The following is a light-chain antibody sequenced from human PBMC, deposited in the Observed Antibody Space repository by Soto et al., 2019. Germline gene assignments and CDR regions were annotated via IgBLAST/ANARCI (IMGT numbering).Light chain of an antibody. CDR2: DVS. J-gene: IGKJ1*01. CDR1: QNISNY. V-gene: IGKV3-11*01. CDR3: QQYNDWPLT. Sequence: IVLTQSPATLSLSPGKRATLSCRASQNISNYLIWYQQKPGQAPRLLIYDVSNRATGIPARFSGSGSGTEFTLTISSLQSEDFALYYCQQYNDWPLTFGQGTKVDIK.